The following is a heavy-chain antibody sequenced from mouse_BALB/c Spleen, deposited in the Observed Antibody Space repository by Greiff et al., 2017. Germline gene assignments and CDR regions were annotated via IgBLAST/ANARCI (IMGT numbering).Heavy chain of an antibody. J-gene: IGHJ2*01. CDR3: ARIYYDYVY. V-gene: IGHV3-6*02. CDR1: GYSITSGYY. CDR2: ISYDGSN. D-gene: IGHD2-4*01. Sequence: EVQRVESGPGLVKPSQSLSLTCSVTGYSITSGYYWNWIRQFPGNKLEWMGYISYDGSNNYNPSLKNRISITRDTSKNQFFLKLNSVTTEDTATYYCARIYYDYVYWGQGTTLTVSS.